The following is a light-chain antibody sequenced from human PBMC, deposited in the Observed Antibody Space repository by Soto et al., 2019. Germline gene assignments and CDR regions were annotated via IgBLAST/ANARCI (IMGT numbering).Light chain of an antibody. CDR2: DVS. CDR1: SSDVGGYNY. CDR3: SSYTSSSTPYV. Sequence: QSALTQPASVSGSPGQSITISCTGTSSDVGGYNYVSWYQQHPGKAPKLMIDDVSNRPSGVSNRFSGSKSGNTASLTISGLQAEDEADDYCSSYTSSSTPYVFGTGTKLTV. J-gene: IGLJ1*01. V-gene: IGLV2-14*01.